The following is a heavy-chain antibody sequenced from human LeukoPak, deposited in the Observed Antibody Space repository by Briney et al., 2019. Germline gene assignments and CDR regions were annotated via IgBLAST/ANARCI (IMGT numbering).Heavy chain of an antibody. CDR2: INHSGST. V-gene: IGHV4-34*01. CDR1: GGSFSGYY. D-gene: IGHD3-10*01. CDR3: ARIIKGMVRGVRGSWFDP. Sequence: SETLSLTCAVYGGSFSGYYWSWIRQPPGKGLEWIGEINHSGSTNYNPSLQRRVTISVDTSKNQFSLKLSSVTAADTAVYYCARIIKGMVRGVRGSWFDPWGQGTLVTVSS. J-gene: IGHJ5*02.